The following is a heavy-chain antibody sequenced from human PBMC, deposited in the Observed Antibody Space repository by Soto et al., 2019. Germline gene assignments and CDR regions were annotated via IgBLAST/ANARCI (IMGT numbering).Heavy chain of an antibody. CDR1: GYSFTSYW. D-gene: IGHD6-13*01. V-gene: IGHV5-51*01. Sequence: PGESLKISCKGSGYSFTSYWIGWVLQMPGKGLEWMGIIYPGDSDTRYGPSFQGQVTISADKSISTAYLQWSSLKASDTAMYYCARMAAAGNDAFDIWGQGTMVTVSS. CDR3: ARMAAAGNDAFDI. J-gene: IGHJ3*02. CDR2: IYPGDSDT.